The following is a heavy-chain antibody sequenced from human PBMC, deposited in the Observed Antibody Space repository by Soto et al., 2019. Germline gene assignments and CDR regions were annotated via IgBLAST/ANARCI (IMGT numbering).Heavy chain of an antibody. Sequence: ASVKVSCKASGGTFSSYTISWVRQAPGQGLEWMGRIIPILGIANYAQKFQGRVTITADKSTSTAYMELSSLRSEDTAVYYCARGGYYGSGQLDYWGQGTLVTVSS. V-gene: IGHV1-69*02. J-gene: IGHJ4*02. CDR3: ARGGYYGSGQLDY. CDR1: GGTFSSYT. CDR2: IIPILGIA. D-gene: IGHD3-10*01.